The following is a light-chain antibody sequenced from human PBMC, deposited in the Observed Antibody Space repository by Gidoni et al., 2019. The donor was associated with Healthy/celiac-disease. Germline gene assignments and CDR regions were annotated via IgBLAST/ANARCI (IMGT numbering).Light chain of an antibody. CDR3: QSYDSSLSGSYVV. J-gene: IGLJ2*01. CDR2: GNS. V-gene: IGLV1-40*01. Sequence: QSVLTQPPSVSGAPGQRVTISCTGSSSTSGAGYDVHWYQQLPGTAPKLLIYGNSNRPSGVPDRFSGSKSGTSASLAITGLQAEDEADYYCQSYDSSLSGSYVVFGGGTKLTVL. CDR1: SSTSGAGYD.